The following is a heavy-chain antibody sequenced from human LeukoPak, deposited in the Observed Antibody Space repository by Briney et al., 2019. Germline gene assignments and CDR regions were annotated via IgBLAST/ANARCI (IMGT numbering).Heavy chain of an antibody. D-gene: IGHD3-9*01. V-gene: IGHV1-18*01. Sequence: VASVKVSCKASGYTFTSYGISWVRQAPGQGLEWMGWISAYNGDTNYAQKFQGRVTMTRDMSTSTVYMELSSLRSDDTAVYYCATGPLDWQPYYLAYWGQGTLVTVSS. CDR2: ISAYNGDT. CDR1: GYTFTSYG. J-gene: IGHJ4*02. CDR3: ATGPLDWQPYYLAY.